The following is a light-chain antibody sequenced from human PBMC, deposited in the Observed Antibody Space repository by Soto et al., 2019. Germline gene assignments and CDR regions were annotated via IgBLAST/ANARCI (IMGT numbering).Light chain of an antibody. V-gene: IGKV3D-7*01. CDR3: QQDYNLPIT. CDR1: QSISSSY. CDR2: GAS. J-gene: IGKJ5*01. Sequence: EVVLTQSPATLSLSPGEGATLSCRVSQSISSSYLSWYQQRPGQAPRLLIYGASTRATGIPARFSGSGRGSGTDFTLTISSLPPEDFAVYYCQQDYNLPITFGQGTRLEIK.